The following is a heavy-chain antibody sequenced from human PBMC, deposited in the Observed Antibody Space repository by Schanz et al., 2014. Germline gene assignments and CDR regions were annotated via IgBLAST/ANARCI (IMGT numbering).Heavy chain of an antibody. D-gene: IGHD2-15*01. V-gene: IGHV3-23*01. CDR3: AKSLESGPGGRCARGYFDY. CDR2: ISDSGDTA. CDR1: GFTFTNYA. J-gene: IGHJ4*02. Sequence: EVQLLESGGGLVEPGGSLRLSCAASGFTFTNYAMSWVRQAPGKGLEWVSLISDSGDTAYYADSVKGRFTISRDNFKGALYLQMSSLRAKDTAVYYCAKSLESGPGGRCARGYFDYWGQGTLVTVSS.